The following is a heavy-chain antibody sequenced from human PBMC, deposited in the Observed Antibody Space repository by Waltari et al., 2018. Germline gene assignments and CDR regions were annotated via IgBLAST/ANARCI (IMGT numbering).Heavy chain of an antibody. J-gene: IGHJ6*03. CDR2: IYYSGST. D-gene: IGHD6-19*01. CDR1: GGSISSYY. Sequence: QVQLQESGPGLVKPSETLSLTCTVSGGSISSYYWSWIRQPPGKGLEWIGYIYYSGSTNYNPSLKSRVTISVDTSKNQFSLKLSSVTAADTAVYYCARLDYYSSGWGAYYYYYYMDVWGKGTTVTISS. V-gene: IGHV4-59*08. CDR3: ARLDYYSSGWGAYYYYYYMDV.